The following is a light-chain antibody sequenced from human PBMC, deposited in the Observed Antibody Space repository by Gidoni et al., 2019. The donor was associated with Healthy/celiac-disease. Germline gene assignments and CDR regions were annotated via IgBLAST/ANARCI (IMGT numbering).Light chain of an antibody. CDR2: GTS. V-gene: IGLV1-40*01. Sequence: QSVLTQPPSVSGAPGQRVTISCPGRSSNIGAGYDVHWYKQLPGTAPKLLISGTSNRPSGVPDRFSGSKSGTSASLAITGLQAEDEADYYCQSYDSSLCGWVFGGGTKLTVL. CDR1: SSNIGAGYD. CDR3: QSYDSSLCGWV. J-gene: IGLJ3*02.